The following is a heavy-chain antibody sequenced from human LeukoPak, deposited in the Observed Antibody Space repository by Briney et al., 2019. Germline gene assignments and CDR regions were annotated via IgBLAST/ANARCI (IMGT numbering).Heavy chain of an antibody. J-gene: IGHJ4*02. D-gene: IGHD6-6*01. V-gene: IGHV4-39*07. CDR2: IYYSGTT. Sequence: SETLSLTCTVSGGSTTSSSHHWGWLRQPPGKGLEWIGSIYYSGTTYYKPSLRSRVTISVDTSKNQFYLRLTSVTAADSAMYYCARESSSSPDYWGQGTLVTVSS. CDR3: ARESSSSPDY. CDR1: GGSTTSSSHH.